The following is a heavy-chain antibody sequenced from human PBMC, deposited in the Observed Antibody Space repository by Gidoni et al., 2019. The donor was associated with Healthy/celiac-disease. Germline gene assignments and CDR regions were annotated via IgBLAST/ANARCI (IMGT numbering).Heavy chain of an antibody. D-gene: IGHD1-26*01. CDR3: ARDLVRVGATYLRY. CDR1: GFTFSSYA. CDR2: ISYDGSNK. J-gene: IGHJ4*02. V-gene: IGHV3-30-3*01. Sequence: QVQLVESGGGVVQPGRSLRLSCAASGFTFSSYAMHWVRQAPGKGLEWVAVISYDGSNKYYADSVKGRFTISRDNSKNTLYLQMNSLRAEDTAVYYCARDLVRVGATYLRYWGQGTLVTVSS.